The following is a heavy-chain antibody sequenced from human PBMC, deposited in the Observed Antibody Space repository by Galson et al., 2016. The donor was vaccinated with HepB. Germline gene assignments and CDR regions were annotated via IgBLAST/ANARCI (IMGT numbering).Heavy chain of an antibody. Sequence: SETLSLTCTVSGGSISTDIYYWGRIRQPPGQGLEWIASIYYSGTTYSNPSPDWSRVTISVDTSMNQFPLKLTSVTAEDTSVYYCARHGARPVGADYFDYWGQGILVTVSS. D-gene: IGHD1-26*01. CDR3: ARHGARPVGADYFDY. J-gene: IGHJ4*02. CDR1: GGSISTDIYY. V-gene: IGHV4-39*01. CDR2: IYYSGTT.